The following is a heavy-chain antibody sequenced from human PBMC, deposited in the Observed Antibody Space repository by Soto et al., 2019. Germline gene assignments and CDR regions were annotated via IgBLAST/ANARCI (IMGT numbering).Heavy chain of an antibody. D-gene: IGHD3-3*01. CDR1: GFSLTTSGVG. Sequence: QITLNESGPTQVKPRQTLTLTCTFSGFSLTTSGVGVGWIRQSPGKAPEWLALIYWDDDKRYSPSLKSRVTNTKDTPKNQVVLTMADLDPADTATYYCAHRVLRTVFGLVTTTAIYFDFWGQGTPVAVSS. CDR3: AHRVLRTVFGLVTTTAIYFDF. V-gene: IGHV2-5*02. J-gene: IGHJ4*02. CDR2: IYWDDDK.